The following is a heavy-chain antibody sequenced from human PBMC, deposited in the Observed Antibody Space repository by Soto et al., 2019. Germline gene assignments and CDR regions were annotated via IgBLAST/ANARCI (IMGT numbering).Heavy chain of an antibody. CDR3: MLGSGWKDFDY. J-gene: IGHJ4*02. D-gene: IGHD3-22*01. V-gene: IGHV4-39*01. Sequence: SETLSLTCTVSGGSITSSSYYWGWIRQPPGKGLEWIGSIYYSGSTYYNPSLKSRVTISVDTSKNQFSLKLSSVTAADTAVYYCMLGSGWKDFDYLGQGTLVTVSS. CDR2: IYYSGST. CDR1: GGSITSSSYY.